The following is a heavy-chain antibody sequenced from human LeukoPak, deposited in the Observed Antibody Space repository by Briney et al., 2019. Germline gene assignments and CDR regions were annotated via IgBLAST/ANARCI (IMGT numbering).Heavy chain of an antibody. D-gene: IGHD4-4*01. CDR2: IYISVHT. J-gene: IGHJ4*02. Sequence: SETLSLTCTVSGGSISSNYWSWIRQPPGEGLEWIGYIYISVHTHYNPSLKSRVTISADTSKNQFSLRLRSVTAADTAVYYCARGYNNYIWAFDYWGQGTLVTVSS. CDR3: ARGYNNYIWAFDY. V-gene: IGHV4-59*01. CDR1: GGSISSNY.